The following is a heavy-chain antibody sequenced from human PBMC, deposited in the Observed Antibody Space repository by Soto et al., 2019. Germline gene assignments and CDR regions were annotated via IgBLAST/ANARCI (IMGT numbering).Heavy chain of an antibody. V-gene: IGHV1-69*01. Sequence: QVQLVQSGAEVKKAGSSVKVSCKASGGTFNNYAISWVRQAPGQGLEWMGGISPLSATTKYAHRFEDRVSITADEFTTTAYMEMSSLRSEDTAVYYCAREDYDTSGYSSQYFPHWGQGTLVTVFS. CDR2: ISPLSATT. CDR1: GGTFNNYA. CDR3: AREDYDTSGYSSQYFPH. D-gene: IGHD3-22*01. J-gene: IGHJ1*01.